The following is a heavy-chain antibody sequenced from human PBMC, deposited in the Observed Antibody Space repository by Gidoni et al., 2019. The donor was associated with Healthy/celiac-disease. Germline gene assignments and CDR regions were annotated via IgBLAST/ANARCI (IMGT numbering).Heavy chain of an antibody. Sequence: EVQLVESGGGLVKPGGSLRLSCAASGFTFRNAAMRWVRQDPGKGLEWVGRIKSKTDGGTTDYAAPVKGRFTISRDDSKNTLYLQMNSLKTEDTAVYYCTTDPGRFVVVPAAIYYYGMDVWGQGTTVTVSS. D-gene: IGHD2-2*02. CDR3: TTDPGRFVVVPAAIYYYGMDV. CDR2: IKSKTDGGTT. CDR1: GFTFRNAA. V-gene: IGHV3-15*01. J-gene: IGHJ6*02.